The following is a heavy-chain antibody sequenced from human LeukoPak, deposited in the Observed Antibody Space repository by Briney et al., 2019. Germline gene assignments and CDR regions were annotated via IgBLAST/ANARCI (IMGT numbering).Heavy chain of an antibody. D-gene: IGHD6-19*01. CDR2: INHSGST. J-gene: IGHJ4*02. V-gene: IGHV4-34*01. CDR1: GGSFSGYY. Sequence: PSETLSLTCAVYGGSFSGYYWSWIRQPPGKGLEWIGEINHSGSTNYNPSLKSRVTISVDTSKNQFSLKLSSVTAADTAVYYCASRYSSGWWHYWGRGTLVTVSS. CDR3: ASRYSSGWWHY.